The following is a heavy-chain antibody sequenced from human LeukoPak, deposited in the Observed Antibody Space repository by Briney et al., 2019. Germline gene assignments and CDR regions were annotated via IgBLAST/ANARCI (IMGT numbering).Heavy chain of an antibody. CDR2: INPNSGGT. CDR3: ARDLSSWYNRSTLIDY. Sequence: ASVKVSCKASGYTFTGYYMHWVRQAPGQGLEWMGWINPNSGGTNYAQKFQGRVTMTRDTSIRTAYMELSRLRSDDTAVYYCARDLSSWYNRSTLIDYWGQGTLVTVSS. CDR1: GYTFTGYY. J-gene: IGHJ4*02. V-gene: IGHV1-2*02. D-gene: IGHD6-13*01.